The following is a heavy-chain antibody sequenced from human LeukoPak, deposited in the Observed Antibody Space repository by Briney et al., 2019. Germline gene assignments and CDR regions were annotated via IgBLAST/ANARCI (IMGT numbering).Heavy chain of an antibody. D-gene: IGHD3-10*01. CDR1: GYTFTGYY. V-gene: IGHV1-2*02. J-gene: IGHJ4*02. CDR3: ARGGYYYGSGSYSY. CDR2: INPNSGGT. Sequence: GASVKVSCKASGYTFTGYYMHWVRQAPGQGLEWMGWINPNSGGTNYAQKFQGRVTMTRDTSISTAHMELSRLRSDDTAVYYCARGGYYYGSGSYSYWGQGTLVTVSS.